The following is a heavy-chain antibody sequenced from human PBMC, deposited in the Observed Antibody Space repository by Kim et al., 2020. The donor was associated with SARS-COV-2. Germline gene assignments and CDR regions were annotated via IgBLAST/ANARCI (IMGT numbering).Heavy chain of an antibody. J-gene: IGHJ4*02. V-gene: IGHV4-39*01. Sequence: SETLSLICTVSGGSISSSSYYWGWIRQPPGKGLEWIGSIYYSGSTYYNPSLKSRVTISVDTSKNQFSLKLSSVTAADTAVYYCARHLRGGIAVAGGYYFDYWGQGTLVTVSS. CDR1: GGSISSSSYY. CDR3: ARHLRGGIAVAGGYYFDY. CDR2: IYYSGST. D-gene: IGHD6-19*01.